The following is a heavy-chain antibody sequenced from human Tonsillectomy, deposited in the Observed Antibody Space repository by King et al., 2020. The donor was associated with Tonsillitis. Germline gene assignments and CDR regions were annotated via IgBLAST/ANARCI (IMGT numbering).Heavy chain of an antibody. J-gene: IGHJ4*02. Sequence: SWVRQAPGEGLEWVSTISGSGGSTFYADSVKGRFTISRDNSKITLYLQMNSLRADDTAVYYCAKGAPGIAVAGSGAFDYWGQGTLVTVSS. CDR3: AKGAPGIAVAGSGAFDY. D-gene: IGHD6-19*01. CDR2: ISGSGGST. V-gene: IGHV3-23*01.